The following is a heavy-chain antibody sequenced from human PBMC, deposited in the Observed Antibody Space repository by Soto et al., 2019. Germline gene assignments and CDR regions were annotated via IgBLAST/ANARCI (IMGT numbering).Heavy chain of an antibody. CDR1: GYSFTSYW. Sequence: GESLKISCKGSGYSFTSYWISWVRQMPGKGLEWMGRIDPSDSYTNYSPSFQGHVTISADKSISTAYLQWSSLKASDTAMYYCARQSLHMIVVATDYDFDYWGQGTLVTVSS. J-gene: IGHJ4*02. CDR3: ARQSLHMIVVATDYDFDY. V-gene: IGHV5-10-1*01. CDR2: IDPSDSYT. D-gene: IGHD3-22*01.